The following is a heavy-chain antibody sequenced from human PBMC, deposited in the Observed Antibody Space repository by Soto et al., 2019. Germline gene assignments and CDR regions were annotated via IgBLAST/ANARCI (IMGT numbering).Heavy chain of an antibody. CDR2: INHSGST. D-gene: IGHD2-2*01. CDR1: GGSFSGYY. V-gene: IGHV4-34*01. Sequence: PSETLSLTCAVYGGSFSGYYWSWIRQPPGKGLEWIGEINHSGSTYYNPSLKSRVTISVDTSKNQFSLKLSSVTAADTAVYYCARDEYIVVVPAATPPPYNWFDPWGQGTLVTVSS. CDR3: ARDEYIVVVPAATPPPYNWFDP. J-gene: IGHJ5*02.